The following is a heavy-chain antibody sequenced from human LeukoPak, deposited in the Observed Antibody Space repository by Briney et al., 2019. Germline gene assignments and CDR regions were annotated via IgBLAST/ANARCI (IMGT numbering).Heavy chain of an antibody. CDR1: GGSISSADYF. V-gene: IGHV4-30-4*08. J-gene: IGHJ4*02. CDR2: IHYSGST. CDR3: ARRRMGD. Sequence: SETLSLTCTVSGGSISSADYFWSWIRQPPGKGLEWIGYIHYSGSTYYNPSLKSRVSISVDTSKNQFSLKLSSVTAADTAVYYCARRRMGDWGQGTLVTVSS. D-gene: IGHD5-24*01.